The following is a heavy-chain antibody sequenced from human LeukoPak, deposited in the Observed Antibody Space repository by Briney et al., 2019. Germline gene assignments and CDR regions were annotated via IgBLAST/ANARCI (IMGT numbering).Heavy chain of an antibody. J-gene: IGHJ4*02. CDR1: GDTFSSYG. Sequence: SVKVSCKASGDTFSSYGFSWVRQATGQGLEWMGRIIPILDMPTYTQKFKDRVTITADKSTSTVYMEVRSLTSEDTAVYYCARAHSKGFVSSWDYWGQGTLVTVSS. CDR2: IIPILDMP. V-gene: IGHV1-69*04. D-gene: IGHD6-13*01. CDR3: ARAHSKGFVSSWDY.